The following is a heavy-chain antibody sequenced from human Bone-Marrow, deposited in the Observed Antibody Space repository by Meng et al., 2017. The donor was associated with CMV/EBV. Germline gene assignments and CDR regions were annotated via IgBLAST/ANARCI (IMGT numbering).Heavy chain of an antibody. J-gene: IGHJ4*03. V-gene: IGHV3-30-3*01. CDR3: ARGGTRWFKLFYFDF. CDR2: ISYDGSNE. Sequence: GGSLRLSCAASGFTFSSYEMNWVRQAPGKGLEWVSIISYDGSNEYYADSVKGRFTVSRDSSKNTLYLQMNSLRPEDTAVYYCARGGTRWFKLFYFDFWGQGTTVTVSS. D-gene: IGHD3-10*01. CDR1: GFTFSSYE.